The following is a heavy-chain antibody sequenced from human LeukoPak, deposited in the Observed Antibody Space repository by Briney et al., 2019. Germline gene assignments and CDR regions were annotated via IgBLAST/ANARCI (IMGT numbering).Heavy chain of an antibody. V-gene: IGHV3-48*03. CDR3: ARDVVSFFDY. CDR1: GFTFSSYA. Sequence: GGSLRLSCAASGFTFSSYAMSWVRQAPGKGLEWVSYISSTGSTTYYADSVKGRFTISRDNALNSLYLQMNSLRAEDTGVYYCARDVVSFFDYWGQGTLVTVSS. J-gene: IGHJ4*02. D-gene: IGHD3-16*01. CDR2: ISSTGSTT.